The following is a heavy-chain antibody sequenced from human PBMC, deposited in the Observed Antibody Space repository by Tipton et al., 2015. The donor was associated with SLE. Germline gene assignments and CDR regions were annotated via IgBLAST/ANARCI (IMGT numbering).Heavy chain of an antibody. V-gene: IGHV3-74*01. CDR1: GFTFRSYW. D-gene: IGHD1-1*01. J-gene: IGHJ4*02. Sequence: GSLRLSCAASGFTFRSYWMHWIRQGPGKGLVWVARSSEDGTITSYEDSVKGRFTIFRDNSENTLFLQMSSLRVEDTAMYYCARGERYDNQGFDYWGQGILVTVSS. CDR2: SSEDGTIT. CDR3: ARGERYDNQGFDY.